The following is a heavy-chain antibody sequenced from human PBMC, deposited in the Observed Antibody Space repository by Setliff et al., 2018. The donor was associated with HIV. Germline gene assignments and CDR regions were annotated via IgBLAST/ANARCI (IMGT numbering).Heavy chain of an antibody. V-gene: IGHV1-3*01. CDR3: ARDHGNGRAYKFWRGYHSFDY. Sequence: ASGKVSSTASGYTFPSYYMHWVRPAPGQGLAWMGWINVGNGDTKFPQRFQGRVTITRDTPASIAYMELRSLTSDDTAVYYWARDHGNGRAYKFWRGYHSFDYWGQGTLVTVSS. CDR1: GYTFPSYY. J-gene: IGHJ4*02. CDR2: INVGNGDT. D-gene: IGHD3-3*01.